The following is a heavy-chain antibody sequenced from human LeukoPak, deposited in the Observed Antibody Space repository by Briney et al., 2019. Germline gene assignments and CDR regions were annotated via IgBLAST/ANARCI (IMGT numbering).Heavy chain of an antibody. V-gene: IGHV1-2*06. CDR2: IDPNSGGT. D-gene: IGHD6-13*01. Sequence: ASVKVSCKASGYTFTGYYMRWVRQAPGQGLEWMGRIDPNSGGTNYAQTFQGRVTMTRDTSITTAYLEVSSLRSDDTAVYYCARGEYSSSWDHYYFDYWGQGTLVTVSS. CDR1: GYTFTGYY. J-gene: IGHJ4*02. CDR3: ARGEYSSSWDHYYFDY.